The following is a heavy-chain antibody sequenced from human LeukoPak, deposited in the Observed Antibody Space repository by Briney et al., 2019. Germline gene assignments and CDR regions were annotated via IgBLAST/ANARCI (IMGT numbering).Heavy chain of an antibody. J-gene: IGHJ4*02. CDR1: GFTFGDYA. D-gene: IGHD2-15*01. CDR2: ISTSSNTI. CDR3: ARVLGGFDY. V-gene: IGHV3-48*01. Sequence: GGSLRLSCTASGFTFGDYAMNWVRQAPGKGLEWVSYISTSSNTIYYADSVKGRFTISRDSAKNSLYLQMNSLRAEDTAVYYCARVLGGFDYWGQGTLVTVSS.